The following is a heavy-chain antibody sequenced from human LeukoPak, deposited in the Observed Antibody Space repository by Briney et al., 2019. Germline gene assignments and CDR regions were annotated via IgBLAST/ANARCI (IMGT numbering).Heavy chain of an antibody. Sequence: PSETLSLTCAVSGGSISSGGYSWSWIRQPPGKGLEWIGYIYHSGSTYYNPSLKSRVTISVDRSKNQFSLKLSSVTAADTAVYYCARVGRFGTFDPWGQGTLVTVSS. CDR2: IYHSGST. CDR3: ARVGRFGTFDP. D-gene: IGHD3-10*01. J-gene: IGHJ5*02. V-gene: IGHV4-30-2*01. CDR1: GGSISSGGYS.